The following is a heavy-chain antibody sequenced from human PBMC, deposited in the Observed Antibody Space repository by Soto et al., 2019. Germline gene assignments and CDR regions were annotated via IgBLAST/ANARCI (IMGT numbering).Heavy chain of an antibody. J-gene: IGHJ5*02. V-gene: IGHV4-59*01. CDR1: GGSISSYY. Sequence: SETLSLTCTVSGGSISSYYWSWIRQPPGKGLEWIGYIYYSGSTNYNPSLKSRVTISVDTSKNQFSLKLSSVTAADTAVYYCARGYYYGSGSPPLGFDPWGQGTLVTVSS. CDR3: ARGYYYGSGSPPLGFDP. CDR2: IYYSGST. D-gene: IGHD3-10*01.